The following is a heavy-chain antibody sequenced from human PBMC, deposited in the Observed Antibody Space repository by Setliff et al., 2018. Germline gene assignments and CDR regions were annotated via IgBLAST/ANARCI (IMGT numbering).Heavy chain of an antibody. D-gene: IGHD4-4*01. J-gene: IGHJ4*02. Sequence: SETLSLTCAVYGGSFSGYYWSWIRQPPGKGLEWIGSIYYSGSTYYNPSLKSRVTMSVDKSKNQFSLKLNSVTAADTAVYYCARSYSNSLEYWGQGTLVTVSS. CDR2: IYYSGST. V-gene: IGHV4-34*01. CDR1: GGSFSGYY. CDR3: ARSYSNSLEY.